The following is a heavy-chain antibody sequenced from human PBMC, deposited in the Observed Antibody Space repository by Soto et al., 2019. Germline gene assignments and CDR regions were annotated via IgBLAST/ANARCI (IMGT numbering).Heavy chain of an antibody. J-gene: IGHJ4*02. CDR2: IYHSGST. CDR1: GGSISSSNW. CDR3: AGGRDYYDSSGYPGAYFDY. D-gene: IGHD3-22*01. Sequence: QVQLQESGPGLVKPSGTLSLTCAVSGGSISSSNWWRWVRQPPGKGLEWIGEIYHSGSTNYHPSLKSRVTISVDKAKSQFSLKLSSVTAADTAVYYCAGGRDYYDSSGYPGAYFDYWGQGTLVTVSS. V-gene: IGHV4-4*02.